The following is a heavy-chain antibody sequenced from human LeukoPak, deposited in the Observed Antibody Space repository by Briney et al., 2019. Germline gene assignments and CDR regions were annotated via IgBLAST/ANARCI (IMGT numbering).Heavy chain of an antibody. J-gene: IGHJ6*03. D-gene: IGHD2-21*02. CDR1: GDSVSRYH. CDR2: IFSSGSA. CDR3: ARDEMRVGSGGDTSSYYYVYYMDV. Sequence: ASETLSLTCSVSGDSVSRYHWSWIRQPAGRGLEWIGRIFSSGSAKYNPSLKSRVILSVDKSKNQLSLRLSAVIAADTAIYYCARDEMRVGSGGDTSSYYYVYYMDVWGQGTTVGVSS. V-gene: IGHV4-4*07.